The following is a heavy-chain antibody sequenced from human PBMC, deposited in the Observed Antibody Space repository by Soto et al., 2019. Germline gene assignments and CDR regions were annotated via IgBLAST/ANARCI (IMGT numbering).Heavy chain of an antibody. CDR2: INPNSGGT. D-gene: IGHD6-6*01. J-gene: IGHJ6*02. CDR1: GYTFTGYY. CDR3: ARSPFSIAEGYYYYGMDV. Sequence: GASVKVSCKASGYTFTGYYIHWVRQAPGQGLEWMGWINPNSGGTNYAQKFQGWVTMTRNTSISTAYMELSRLRSDDTAVYYCARSPFSIAEGYYYYGMDVWGQGTTVTVSS. V-gene: IGHV1-2*04.